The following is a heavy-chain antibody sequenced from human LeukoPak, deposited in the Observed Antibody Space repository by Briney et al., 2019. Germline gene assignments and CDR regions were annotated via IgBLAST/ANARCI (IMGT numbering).Heavy chain of an antibody. CDR1: GYNFDRYG. Sequence: ASVKVSCKGSGYNFDRYGVNWVRQAPGQGLEWMGWISAYNGNTNYAQKLQGRVTMTTDTSTSTAYMELRSLRSDDTAVYYCARVFITGYDAFDIWGQGTMVTVSS. CDR2: ISAYNGNT. D-gene: IGHD1-20*01. V-gene: IGHV1-18*01. J-gene: IGHJ3*02. CDR3: ARVFITGYDAFDI.